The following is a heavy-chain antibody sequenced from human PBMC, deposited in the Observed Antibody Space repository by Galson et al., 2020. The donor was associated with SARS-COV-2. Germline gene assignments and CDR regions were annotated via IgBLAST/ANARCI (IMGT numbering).Heavy chain of an antibody. Sequence: SQTLSLTCAISGDSVSSSSAGWNWIRRSPSRGLEWLGRTYYGSKWYTEYDLSVKSRITIKSDTSNNQFSLQLDSVSPEDTAVYYCARGTEGRGVIDYFDYWGQGTLVTVSS. CDR3: ARGTEGRGVIDYFDY. J-gene: IGHJ4*02. CDR2: TYYGSKWYT. CDR1: GDSVSSSSAG. D-gene: IGHD3-16*02. V-gene: IGHV6-1*01.